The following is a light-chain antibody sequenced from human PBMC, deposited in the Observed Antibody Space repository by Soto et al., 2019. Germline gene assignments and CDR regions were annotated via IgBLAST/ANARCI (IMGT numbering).Light chain of an antibody. Sequence: DIQMTQSPSSQSASVGDRVTITCRASQNISDSLNWYQHKPGKAPKLLIYAASSLQSGVPSRFSGSGSGTDFTLTISSLQPEDFGSYYCQRSWTFGQGTKLE. CDR2: AAS. J-gene: IGKJ2*01. CDR1: QNISDS. CDR3: QRSWT. V-gene: IGKV1-39*01.